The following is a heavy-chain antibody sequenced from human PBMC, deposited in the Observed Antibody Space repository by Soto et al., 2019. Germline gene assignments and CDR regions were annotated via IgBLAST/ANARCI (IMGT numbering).Heavy chain of an antibody. CDR2: IYYSGST. Sequence: SETLSLTCTVSGGSVSSGSYYWSWIRQPPGKGLEWIGYIYYSGSTNYNPSLKSRVTISVDTSKNQFSLKLSSVTAADTAVYNCARAVVVAATLPYYYGMDVWGQGTTVTVSS. CDR3: ARAVVVAATLPYYYGMDV. D-gene: IGHD2-15*01. J-gene: IGHJ6*02. V-gene: IGHV4-61*01. CDR1: GGSVSSGSYY.